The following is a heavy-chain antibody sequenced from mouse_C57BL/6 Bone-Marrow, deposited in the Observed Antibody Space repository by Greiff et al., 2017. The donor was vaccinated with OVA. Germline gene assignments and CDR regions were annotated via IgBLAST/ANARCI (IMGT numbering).Heavy chain of an antibody. J-gene: IGHJ3*01. V-gene: IGHV1-19*01. Sequence: EVQLQQSGPVLVKPGASVKMSCKASGYTFTDYYMNWVKQSHGKSLEWIGVINPYNGGTSYNQKFKGKATLTVDKSSITAYMELNSLTSEDSAVYYCARSNYYYPFAYWGQGTLVTVSA. CDR1: GYTFTDYY. CDR2: INPYNGGT. D-gene: IGHD1-1*01. CDR3: ARSNYYYPFAY.